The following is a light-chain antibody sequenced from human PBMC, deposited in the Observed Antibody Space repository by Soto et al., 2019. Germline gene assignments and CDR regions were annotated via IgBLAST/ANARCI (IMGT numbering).Light chain of an antibody. CDR2: YNN. CDR3: AAWDDSLNGVI. V-gene: IGLV1-44*01. CDR1: SSNIGSNS. Sequence: QAVVTQPPSASRTPGQRVTISCSGSSSNIGSNSVNWFQQFPGAAPKVLIYYNNRRPSGVPDRFSGSKSGTSASLAISGLQSEDEADYYCAAWDDSLNGVIFGGGTKLTVL. J-gene: IGLJ2*01.